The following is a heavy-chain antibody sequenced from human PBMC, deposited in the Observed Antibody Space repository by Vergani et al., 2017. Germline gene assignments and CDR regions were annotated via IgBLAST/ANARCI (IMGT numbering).Heavy chain of an antibody. CDR2: IIPILGIA. D-gene: IGHD4-11*01. J-gene: IGHJ4*02. CDR3: ARDPTTETTGDY. V-gene: IGHV1-69*08. Sequence: QVQLVQSGAEVKKPGSSVKVSCKASGGTFSSYTISWVRQAPGQGLEWMGRIIPILGIANYAQKFKGRVTITADKSTSTAYMELSSLRSEDTAVYYCARDPTTETTGDYWGQGTLVTVSS. CDR1: GGTFSSYT.